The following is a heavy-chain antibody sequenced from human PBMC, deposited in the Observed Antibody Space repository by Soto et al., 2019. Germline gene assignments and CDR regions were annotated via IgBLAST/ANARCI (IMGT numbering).Heavy chain of an antibody. V-gene: IGHV1-24*01. CDR2: FDLENGET. J-gene: IGHJ4*02. CDR1: GYTLPELS. Sequence: ASVKVSCKVSGYTLPELSIHWVRQAHGEGLEWMGGFDLENGETIYAQRFQGRVTMTEESSADTPYMELSRLTSDDTAVFYCARARTYYFESSASDSWGRGTLVTVSS. D-gene: IGHD3-22*01. CDR3: ARARTYYFESSASDS.